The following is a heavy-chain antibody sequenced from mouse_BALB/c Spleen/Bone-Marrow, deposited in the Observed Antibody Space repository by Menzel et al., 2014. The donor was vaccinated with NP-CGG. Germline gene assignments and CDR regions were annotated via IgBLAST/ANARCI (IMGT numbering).Heavy chain of an antibody. CDR3: ARGGSEWAMDC. CDR1: GFTFNSNR. Sequence: QGLMKQSGAEVARPGVPLEMRFKASGFTFNSNRMHWVKQRPGQGLEWIGYINSSSGYTNYNQKFKDKATLTADKSSSTAYMQLSSLTSEDSAVYYCARGGSEWAMDCWAQATPVTVSS. J-gene: IGHJ4*01. V-gene: IGHV1S26*01. CDR2: INSSSGYT.